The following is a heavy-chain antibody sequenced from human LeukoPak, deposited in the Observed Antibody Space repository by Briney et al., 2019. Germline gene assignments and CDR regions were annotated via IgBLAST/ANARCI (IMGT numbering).Heavy chain of an antibody. D-gene: IGHD4-17*01. CDR1: GFIFSSYL. V-gene: IGHV3-23*01. Sequence: GGSLRLSCAAPGFIFSSYLMSWVRQAPGKGLEWVSAISSSGGSTYYADSVKGRFTISRDNSKNTLYLQMNSLRAEDTAVYYCAKASYGDWAYYFDYWGQGILVTVSS. CDR3: AKASYGDWAYYFDY. CDR2: ISSSGGST. J-gene: IGHJ4*02.